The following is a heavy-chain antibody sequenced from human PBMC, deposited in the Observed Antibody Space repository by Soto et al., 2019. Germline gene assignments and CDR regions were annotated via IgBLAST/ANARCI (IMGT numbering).Heavy chain of an antibody. J-gene: IGHJ3*02. CDR1: GFTFSTYG. CDR3: ATYIRYYDDDGFDI. D-gene: IGHD3-22*01. CDR2: MSSDGSKK. Sequence: QVQLVESGGGVVLPGTSLRLSCAASGFTFSTYGMHWVRQAPGKGLEWVAVMSSDGSKKYYAVSVKGRFTISRDNPKNRLYLQMNRVMAEDTAGYYCATYIRYYDDDGFDIWGQGAMVTVSS. V-gene: IGHV3-30*03.